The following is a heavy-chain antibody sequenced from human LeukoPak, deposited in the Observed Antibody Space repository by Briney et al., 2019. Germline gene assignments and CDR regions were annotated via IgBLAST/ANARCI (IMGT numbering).Heavy chain of an antibody. V-gene: IGHV7-4-1*02. D-gene: IGHD3-22*01. CDR1: GYTFTSYG. Sequence: GASVKVSCKASGYTFTSYGISWVRQAPGQGLEWMGWINTNTGNPTYAQGFTGRFVFSLDTSVTTAYLQISSLKAEDTAVYYCAREEYYDSSAPTNFVYWGQGTLVTVSS. CDR3: AREEYYDSSAPTNFVY. J-gene: IGHJ4*02. CDR2: INTNTGNP.